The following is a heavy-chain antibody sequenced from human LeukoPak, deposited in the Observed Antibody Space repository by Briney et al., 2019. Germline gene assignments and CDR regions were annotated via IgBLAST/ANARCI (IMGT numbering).Heavy chain of an antibody. J-gene: IGHJ6*03. CDR1: GGSISSYY. D-gene: IGHD1-26*01. CDR2: IYTSGST. CDR3: ARTLSGERYYYYMDV. Sequence: SETLSLTCTVSGGSISSYYWSWIRQPAGKGLEWIGRIYTSGSTNYNPSLKSRVTMSVDTSKNQFSLKLSSVTAADTAVYYCARTLSGERYYYYMDVWGKGTTVTVSS. V-gene: IGHV4-4*07.